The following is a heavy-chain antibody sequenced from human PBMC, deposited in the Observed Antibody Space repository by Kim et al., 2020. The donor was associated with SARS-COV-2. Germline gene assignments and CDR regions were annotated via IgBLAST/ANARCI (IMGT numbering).Heavy chain of an antibody. CDR1: GGSISSSSYY. CDR2: IYYSGST. Sequence: SETLSLTCTVSGGSISSSSYYWGWIRQPPGKGLEWIGSIYYSGSTYYNPSLKSRVTISVDTSKNQFSLKLSSVTAADTAVYYCARPSLYGSGSYDDYWGQGTLVTVSS. J-gene: IGHJ4*02. CDR3: ARPSLYGSGSYDDY. D-gene: IGHD3-10*01. V-gene: IGHV4-39*01.